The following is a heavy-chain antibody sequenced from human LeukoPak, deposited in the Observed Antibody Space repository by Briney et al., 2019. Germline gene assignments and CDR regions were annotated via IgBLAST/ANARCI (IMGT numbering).Heavy chain of an antibody. CDR2: MNPNSGNT. CDR3: ARPTASSSSDAFDI. V-gene: IGHV1-8*03. J-gene: IGHJ3*02. CDR1: GYTFTSYD. Sequence: ASVKVSCKASGYTFTSYDINWVRQATGQGLEWMGWMNPNSGNTGYAQKFQGRVTITRNTSISTAYMELSSLRSEDTAVYYCARPTASSSSDAFDIWGQGTMVTVSS. D-gene: IGHD6-13*01.